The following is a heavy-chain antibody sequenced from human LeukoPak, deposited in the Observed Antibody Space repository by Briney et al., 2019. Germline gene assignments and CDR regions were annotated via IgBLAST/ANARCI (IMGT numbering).Heavy chain of an antibody. CDR1: GFTFSSYA. J-gene: IGHJ4*02. V-gene: IGHV3-30-3*01. D-gene: IGHD5-18*01. CDR2: ISYDGSNK. CDR3: ATGIQLWSYFDY. Sequence: PGRSLRLSCAASGFTFSSYAMHWVRQAPGKGLEWVAVISYDGSNKYYADSVKGRFTISRDNSKNTLYLQMNSLRAEDTAVYYCATGIQLWSYFDYWGQGTLVTVSS.